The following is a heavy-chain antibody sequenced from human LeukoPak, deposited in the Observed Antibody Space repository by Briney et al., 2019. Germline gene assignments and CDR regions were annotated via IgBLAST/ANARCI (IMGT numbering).Heavy chain of an antibody. CDR1: AFTFSNYG. V-gene: IGHV3-30*02. J-gene: IGHJ4*02. CDR3: AKGDLLPADPIDY. Sequence: GGSLRLSCAASAFTFSNYGMHWFRQAPGKGLEWVSFVRFDGSNEYYADSVKGRFTISRDNSKNTLYLQMNSLRAEDTAVYYCAKGDLLPADPIDYWGQGTLVTVSS. D-gene: IGHD2-2*01. CDR2: VRFDGSNE.